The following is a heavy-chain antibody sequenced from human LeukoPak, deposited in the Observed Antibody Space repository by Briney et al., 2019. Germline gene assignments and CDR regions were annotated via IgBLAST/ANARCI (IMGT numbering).Heavy chain of an antibody. CDR1: GFTFSSYA. V-gene: IGHV3-23*01. J-gene: IGHJ3*02. Sequence: GGSLRLSCAASGFTFSSYAMSWVRQAPGKGLEWVSAISGSGGSTYYADSVKGGFTISRDNSKNTLYLQMNSLRAEDTAVYYCASSSSGDYGAFDIWGQGTMVTVSS. CDR3: ASSSSGDYGAFDI. D-gene: IGHD4-17*01. CDR2: ISGSGGST.